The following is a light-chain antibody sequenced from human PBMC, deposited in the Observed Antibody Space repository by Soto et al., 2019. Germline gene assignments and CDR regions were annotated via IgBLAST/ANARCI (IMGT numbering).Light chain of an antibody. CDR1: SSDVGRYNY. J-gene: IGLJ1*01. Sequence: SVLTQPRSVSGSPGQSVTISCTGTSSDVGRYNYVSWYQHHPGKAPKLMVYDVNKRPSGVPDRFSGSKAGNTASLTMSGLQAEDEADYYCCSYAGTSYVFGAGTKVTVL. CDR2: DVN. V-gene: IGLV2-11*01. CDR3: CSYAGTSYV.